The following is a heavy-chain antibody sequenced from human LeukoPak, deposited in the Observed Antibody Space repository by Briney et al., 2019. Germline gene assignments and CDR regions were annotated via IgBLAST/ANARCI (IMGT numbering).Heavy chain of an antibody. D-gene: IGHD1-7*01. CDR3: ARSRTGTSYNWFDP. CDR1: GGSISSYY. J-gene: IGHJ5*02. V-gene: IGHV4-59*01. CDR2: IYYSGST. Sequence: PSETPSLTCTVSGGSISSYYWSWIRQPPGKGLEWIGYIYYSGSTNYNPSLKSRVTISVDTSKNQFSLKLSSVTAADTAVYYCARSRTGTSYNWFDPWGQGTLVTVSS.